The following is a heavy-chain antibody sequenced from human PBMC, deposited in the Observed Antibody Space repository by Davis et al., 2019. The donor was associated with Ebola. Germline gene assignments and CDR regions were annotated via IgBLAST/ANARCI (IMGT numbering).Heavy chain of an antibody. CDR3: ASAGYSYGFDY. CDR2: INHSGST. D-gene: IGHD5-18*01. CDR1: GGSISSYY. J-gene: IGHJ4*02. V-gene: IGHV4-34*01. Sequence: SETLSLTCTVSGGSISSYYWSWIRQPPGKWLEWIGEINHSGSTNYNPSLKSRVTISVDTSKTQFSLKLSSVTAADTAVYYCASAGYSYGFDYWGQGTLVTVSS.